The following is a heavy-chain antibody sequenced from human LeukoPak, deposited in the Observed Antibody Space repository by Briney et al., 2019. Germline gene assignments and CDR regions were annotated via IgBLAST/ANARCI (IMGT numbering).Heavy chain of an antibody. CDR3: ARLPDSSGYFTTDY. J-gene: IGHJ4*02. CDR2: IFPILGIA. V-gene: IGHV1-69*02. CDR1: GGTFRSYT. Sequence: ASVTVSFKSCGGTFRSYTFSWVRQAPGKGLEWMGRIFPILGIANYAQKFQGRVTITADKSTSTAYMELSSLRSEDTAVYYWARLPDSSGYFTTDYWGQGTLVTVSS. D-gene: IGHD3-22*01.